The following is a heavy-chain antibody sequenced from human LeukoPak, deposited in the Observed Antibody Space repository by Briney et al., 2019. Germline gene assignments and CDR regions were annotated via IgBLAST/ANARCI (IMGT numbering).Heavy chain of an antibody. CDR1: GFTFDDYA. D-gene: IGHD3-3*01. Sequence: GGSLSLSCAASGFTFDDYAMHWLRQAPGKGLEWVSDISWSGGSIDYADSVKGRFTISRDNAKDSLYLQMNSLRADETVLYCFTKARGGYYRRFDYWGQGTMVTVSS. V-gene: IGHV3-9*01. CDR3: TKARGGYYRRFDY. CDR2: ISWSGGSI. J-gene: IGHJ4*02.